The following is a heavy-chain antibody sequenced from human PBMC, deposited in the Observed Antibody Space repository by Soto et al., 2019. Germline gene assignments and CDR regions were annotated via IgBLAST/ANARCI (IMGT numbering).Heavy chain of an antibody. J-gene: IGHJ5*02. CDR2: INPNSGGT. D-gene: IGHD6-13*01. CDR3: ARDRSPLTIAAAGENWFDP. V-gene: IGHV1-2*04. Sequence: ASVKVSCKASGYTFTSYYMHWVRQAPGQGLEWMGWINPNSGGTNYAQKFQGWVTMTRDTSISTAYMELSRLRSDDTAVYYCARDRSPLTIAAAGENWFDPWGQGTLVTVSS. CDR1: GYTFTSYY.